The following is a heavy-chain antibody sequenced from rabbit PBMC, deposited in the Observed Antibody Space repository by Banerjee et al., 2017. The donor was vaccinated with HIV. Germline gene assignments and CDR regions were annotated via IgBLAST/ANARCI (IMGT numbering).Heavy chain of an antibody. J-gene: IGHJ3*01. CDR2: IYPHGGSA. D-gene: IGHD2-1*01. CDR3: TRGYDDYDARLDL. V-gene: IGHV1S7*01. CDR1: GIDFSTYG. Sequence: QLVESGGGLVTLGGSLKLSCKASGIDFSTYGISWVRQAPGKGLEWIAYIYPHGGSADYASWVNGRFTLSLDNAQNTAFLQMTSLTDADTATYFCTRGYDDYDARLDLWGPGTLVTVS.